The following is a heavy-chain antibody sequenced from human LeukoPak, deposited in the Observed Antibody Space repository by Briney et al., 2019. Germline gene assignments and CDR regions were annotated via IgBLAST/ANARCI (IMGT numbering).Heavy chain of an antibody. Sequence: GGSLRLSCAASGLTFSDYYMSWIRQAPGKGLEWVSDITRGGTIYYADSVKGRFTISRDNAKNSLYLQMNSLRAEDTAVYYCAKDKGDYTSSSSSYNWFDSWGQGTLVTVSS. CDR1: GLTFSDYY. D-gene: IGHD6-6*01. CDR2: ITRGGTI. J-gene: IGHJ5*01. V-gene: IGHV3-11*01. CDR3: AKDKGDYTSSSSSYNWFDS.